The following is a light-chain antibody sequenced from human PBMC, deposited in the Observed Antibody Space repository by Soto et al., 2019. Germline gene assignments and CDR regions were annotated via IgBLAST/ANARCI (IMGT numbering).Light chain of an antibody. V-gene: IGLV1-40*01. CDR1: SSNIWAGYD. CDR2: GNS. Sequence: QSVLTQPPSVSGAPGQRVTISCTGSSSNIWAGYDVHWYQQLPGTAPKLLIYGNSNRPSGVPDRFSGSKSGTSASLAITGLQAEDEADYYCQSYDSRLSGWVFGGGSKLTVL. CDR3: QSYDSRLSGWV. J-gene: IGLJ3*02.